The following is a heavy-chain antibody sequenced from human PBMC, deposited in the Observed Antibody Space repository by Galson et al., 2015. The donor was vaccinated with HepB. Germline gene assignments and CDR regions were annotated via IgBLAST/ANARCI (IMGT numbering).Heavy chain of an antibody. V-gene: IGHV3-30*18. CDR2: MSDDGSNK. Sequence: SLRLSCAASGFTFSSFAMHWVRQAPGKGLEWVAVMSDDGSNKYYADSVKGRFTVSRDNSKNTLYLQINSLRAEDTAVYYCAKAVANWGAYFDYWGQGTLVTVSS. D-gene: IGHD7-27*01. J-gene: IGHJ4*02. CDR1: GFTFSSFA. CDR3: AKAVANWGAYFDY.